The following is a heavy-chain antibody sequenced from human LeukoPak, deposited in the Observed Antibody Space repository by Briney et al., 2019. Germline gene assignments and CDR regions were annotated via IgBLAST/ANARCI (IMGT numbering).Heavy chain of an antibody. V-gene: IGHV4-31*03. Sequence: SQTLSLICTVSGGSISSGGYYWSWIRQHPGKGLEWIGYIYYSGSTYYNPSLKSRVTISVDTSKNQFSLKLSSVTAADMAVYYCARAGTYYYDSSGYYLDYWGQGTLVTVSS. D-gene: IGHD3-22*01. J-gene: IGHJ4*02. CDR3: ARAGTYYYDSSGYYLDY. CDR2: IYYSGST. CDR1: GGSISSGGYY.